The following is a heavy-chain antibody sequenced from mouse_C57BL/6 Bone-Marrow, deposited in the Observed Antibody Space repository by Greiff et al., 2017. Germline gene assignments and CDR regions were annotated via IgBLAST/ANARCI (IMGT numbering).Heavy chain of an antibody. V-gene: IGHV5-6*02. J-gene: IGHJ4*01. CDR2: ISSGGSYT. CDR1: GFTFSSYG. Sequence: EVKLVESGGDLVKPGGSLKLSCAASGFTFSSYGMSWVRQTPDKRLEWVATISSGGSYTYYPDSVKGRFTISRDNAKNTLYLQMSSLKSEDTAMYYCARGGITLYYAMDNWGQGTSVTVSS. CDR3: ARGGITLYYAMDN. D-gene: IGHD2-4*01.